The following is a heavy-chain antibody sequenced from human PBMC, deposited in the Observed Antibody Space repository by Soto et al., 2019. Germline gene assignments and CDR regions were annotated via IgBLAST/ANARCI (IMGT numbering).Heavy chain of an antibody. CDR2: ISTYNGDT. CDR1: GYTFTSYG. V-gene: IGHV1-18*01. CDR3: ARDVGNGYGYGYGY. J-gene: IGHJ4*02. Sequence: QVQLVQSGAEVKKPGASVTVSCKVSGYTFTSYGISWVRQAPGQGLEWMGWISTYNGDTNYAQKLLGRVTMTTDTSTSTAYMELRSLRSDDTAVYYCARDVGNGYGYGYGYWGQGTLVTVSS. D-gene: IGHD5-18*01.